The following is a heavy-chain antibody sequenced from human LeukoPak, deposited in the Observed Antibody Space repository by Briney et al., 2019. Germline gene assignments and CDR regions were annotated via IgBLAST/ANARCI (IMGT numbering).Heavy chain of an antibody. J-gene: IGHJ3*02. CDR3: AREAIGTTKSDDAFDI. V-gene: IGHV3-30*09. CDR2: ISYDGNTK. Sequence: GGSLRFSCAATGITFSNFPMHWVRQAPGKGLEWVAVISYDGNTKYYADSVKGRFAITRDNSKNTLFLQMNSLRGEDTAVYYCAREAIGTTKSDDAFDIWGQGTMVTVSS. CDR1: GITFSNFP. D-gene: IGHD1-1*01.